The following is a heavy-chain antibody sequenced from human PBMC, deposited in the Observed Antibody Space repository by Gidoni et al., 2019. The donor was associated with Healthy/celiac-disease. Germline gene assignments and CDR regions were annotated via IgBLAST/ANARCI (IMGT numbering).Heavy chain of an antibody. V-gene: IGHV3-15*01. CDR2: IKSKTDGGTT. CDR1: GFTFRNAW. CDR3: TTVHPRWWYFDY. D-gene: IGHD2-15*01. J-gene: IGHJ4*02. Sequence: EVQLVESGGGLVKPGGSLRLSCAASGFTFRNAWMSWVRQAPGKGLEWVGRIKSKTDGGTTDYAAPVKGRFTISRDDSKNTLYLQMNSLKTEDTAVYYCTTVHPRWWYFDYWGQGTLVTVSS.